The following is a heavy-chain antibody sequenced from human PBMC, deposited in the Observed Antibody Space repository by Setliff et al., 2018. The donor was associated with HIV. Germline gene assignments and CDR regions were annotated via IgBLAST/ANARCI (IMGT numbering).Heavy chain of an antibody. Sequence: SETLSLTCDVYGGSFSGYYWSWIRQSPEKGLEWIGEINDIGSTKYNPSLKSRFTISADIPNNQFSLNLKSVTAADTGVFYCARRTSFIVGEVAGNFDYWGQGTPVTSPQ. CDR1: GGSFSGYY. J-gene: IGHJ4*02. CDR2: INDIGST. D-gene: IGHD6-19*01. V-gene: IGHV4-34*01. CDR3: ARRTSFIVGEVAGNFDY.